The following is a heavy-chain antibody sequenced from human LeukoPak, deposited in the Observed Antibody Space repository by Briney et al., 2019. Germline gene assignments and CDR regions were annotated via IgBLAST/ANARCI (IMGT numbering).Heavy chain of an antibody. CDR1: GYTFTSYG. J-gene: IGHJ4*02. D-gene: IGHD5-18*01. CDR3: ARAPEWIQLWLVDY. CDR2: ISAYNGNT. V-gene: IGHV1-18*01. Sequence: ASVKVSCKASGYTFTSYGISWVRQAPGQGLEWMGWISAYNGNTNYAQKLQGRVTMTTDTSTSTAYMELRSLRSDDTAVYYWARAPEWIQLWLVDYWGQGTLVTVSS.